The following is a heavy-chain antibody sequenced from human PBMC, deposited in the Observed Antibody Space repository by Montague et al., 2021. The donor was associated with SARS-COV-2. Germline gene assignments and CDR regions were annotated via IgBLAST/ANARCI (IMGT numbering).Heavy chain of an antibody. Sequence: SLSLSSAASGFTFSRYSMTWVRQAPGKGLEWVSSITSSSRYIYYADSVKGRFTMSRDNATNSLYLQMNSLRAEDTAVYYCARDESGPNIFFRFDAWGQGILVIVSS. V-gene: IGHV3-21*01. J-gene: IGHJ5*01. CDR3: ARDESGPNIFFRFDA. CDR1: GFTFSRYS. D-gene: IGHD3-9*01. CDR2: ITSSSRYI.